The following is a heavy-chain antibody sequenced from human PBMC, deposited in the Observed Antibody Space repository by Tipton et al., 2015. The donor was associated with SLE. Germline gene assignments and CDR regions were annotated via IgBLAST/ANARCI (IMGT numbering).Heavy chain of an antibody. CDR3: AKDHGGSGSYFLGGLGAFDI. V-gene: IGHV3-23*01. J-gene: IGHJ3*02. Sequence: SLRLSCAASGFTFSSYAMSWVRQAPGKRLEWVSTISGSGDSTYNADSVKGRFTISRDNSKNTLYLQMNSLGAEDTAVYYCAKDHGGSGSYFLGGLGAFDIWGQGTMVTVSS. CDR1: GFTFSSYA. D-gene: IGHD3-10*01. CDR2: ISGSGDST.